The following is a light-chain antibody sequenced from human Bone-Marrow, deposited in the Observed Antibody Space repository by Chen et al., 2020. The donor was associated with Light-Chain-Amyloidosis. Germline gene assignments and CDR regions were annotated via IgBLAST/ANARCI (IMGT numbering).Light chain of an antibody. CDR3: QSYQGSSQGV. CDR2: EDD. CDR1: RGSIATNY. J-gene: IGLJ3*02. Sequence: NFMLTQPPSVSESPGKTVIISCTRRRGSIATNYGQWYQQRPGSFPTTVSYEDDQRPSGVPDRFSGSIDRSSNSASLTISGLKTEDEADYYCQSYQGSSQGVFGGGTKLTVL. V-gene: IGLV6-57*01.